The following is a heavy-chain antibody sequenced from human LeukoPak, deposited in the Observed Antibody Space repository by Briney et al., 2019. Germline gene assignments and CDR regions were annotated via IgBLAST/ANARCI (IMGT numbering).Heavy chain of an antibody. Sequence: SGGSLRLSCAASGFSFSDYYMSWIRQAPGKGLEWVSYISGSSGDTNYADSVKGRFTISRDNAQSSLHLQMNSLGAEDTAVYCCVRDILRPGSLYYYDYWGQGTLVTVSS. V-gene: IGHV3-11*06. J-gene: IGHJ4*02. CDR2: ISGSSGDT. CDR3: VRDILRPGSLYYYDY. CDR1: GFSFSDYY. D-gene: IGHD1-26*01.